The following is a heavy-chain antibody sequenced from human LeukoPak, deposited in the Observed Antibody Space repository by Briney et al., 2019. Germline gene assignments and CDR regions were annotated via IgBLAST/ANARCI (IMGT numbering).Heavy chain of an antibody. V-gene: IGHV3-30*02. CDR2: IRYAGSNK. Sequence: HSGGSLRLSCAASGFTFSSYGMHWVRQAPGKGLEWVAFIRYAGSNKYYADSVKGRFTISRDNSKNTLYLQMNSLRAEDTAVYYCASSIAYCGGDCYHDAFDIWGQGTMVTVSS. CDR3: ASSIAYCGGDCYHDAFDI. D-gene: IGHD2-21*02. J-gene: IGHJ3*02. CDR1: GFTFSSYG.